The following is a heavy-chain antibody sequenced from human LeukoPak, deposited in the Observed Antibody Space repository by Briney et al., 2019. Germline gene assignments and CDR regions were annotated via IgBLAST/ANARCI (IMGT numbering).Heavy chain of an antibody. D-gene: IGHD3-9*01. Sequence: SETLSLTCTVSGGSISSHYWRWIRQPPGKGLEWIGYIYYSGSTNYNPSLKSRFTISVDTSKNQFSLKLSSVTAADTAVYYCAREATYDILTGYFHYMDVWGKGTTVTVSS. CDR1: GGSISSHY. CDR3: AREATYDILTGYFHYMDV. CDR2: IYYSGST. V-gene: IGHV4-59*11. J-gene: IGHJ6*03.